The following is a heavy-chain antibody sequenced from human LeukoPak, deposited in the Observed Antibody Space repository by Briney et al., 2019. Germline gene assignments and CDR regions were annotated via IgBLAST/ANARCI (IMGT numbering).Heavy chain of an antibody. CDR2: IYDRGPA. V-gene: IGHV4-30-2*01. CDR3: ARKGRRGSLLY. Sequence: SQTLSLTCTVPGYAITSGGFSWNWIRQPPGKGLEWIGCIYDRGPAYYNPSLKSRFTISVDRPKNQFFLNVTSLTAADTAVYYCARKGRRGSLLYWGQGTLVTVSS. J-gene: IGHJ4*02. CDR1: GYAITSGGFS. D-gene: IGHD6-13*01.